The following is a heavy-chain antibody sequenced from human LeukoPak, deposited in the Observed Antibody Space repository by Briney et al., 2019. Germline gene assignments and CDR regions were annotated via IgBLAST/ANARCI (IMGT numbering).Heavy chain of an antibody. J-gene: IGHJ4*02. CDR3: ARAPPGDFWSGYYFDY. D-gene: IGHD3-3*01. CDR2: IYYSGST. Sequence: SETLSLTCTVSGYSISSGYYWGWIRPPPGKGLEWIGYIYYSGSTNYNPSLKSRVTISVDTSKNQFSLKLSSVTAADTAVYYCARAPPGDFWSGYYFDYWGQGTLVTVSS. CDR1: GYSISSGYY. V-gene: IGHV4-61*01.